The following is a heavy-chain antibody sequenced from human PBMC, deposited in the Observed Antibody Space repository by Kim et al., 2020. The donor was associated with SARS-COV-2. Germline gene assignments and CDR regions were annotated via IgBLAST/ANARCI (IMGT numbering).Heavy chain of an antibody. D-gene: IGHD6-19*01. Sequence: SETLSLTCAVYGGSFSGYYWSWIRQPPGKGLEWIGEINHFGSANYNPSLKSRVTISVDTSKNQFSLKLSSVTAADTAVYYCARSLKWLVAFDYWGQGTLVTISS. CDR2: INHFGSA. CDR1: GGSFSGYY. CDR3: ARSLKWLVAFDY. J-gene: IGHJ4*02. V-gene: IGHV4-34*01.